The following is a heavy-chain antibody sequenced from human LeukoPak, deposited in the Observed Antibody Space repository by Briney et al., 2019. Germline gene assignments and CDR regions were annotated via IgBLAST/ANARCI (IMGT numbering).Heavy chain of an antibody. Sequence: GGSLRLSCAASGFIVSDYSISWIRQSPGKGPEWISYVMSGRGSTNYADSVKGRFTISRDNAKNSVALQLDGLRADDTAVYFCTRERRGSYYAFESWGQGTLVTVSS. D-gene: IGHD3-16*01. CDR1: GFIVSDYS. J-gene: IGHJ4*02. CDR3: TRERRGSYYAFES. CDR2: VMSGRGST. V-gene: IGHV3-11*05.